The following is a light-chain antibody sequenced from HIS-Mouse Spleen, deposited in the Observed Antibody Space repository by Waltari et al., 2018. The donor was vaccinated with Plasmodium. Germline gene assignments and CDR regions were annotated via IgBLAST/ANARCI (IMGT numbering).Light chain of an antibody. Sequence: EIVRTQSPATLSMTPGERATPSCRASQSVSSNLAWYQQKPGQAPRLLIYGASTRATGIPARFSGSGSGTEFTLTISSLQSEDFAVYYCQQYNNWSFTFGPGTKVDIK. CDR1: QSVSSN. CDR2: GAS. CDR3: QQYNNWSFT. J-gene: IGKJ3*01. V-gene: IGKV3-15*01.